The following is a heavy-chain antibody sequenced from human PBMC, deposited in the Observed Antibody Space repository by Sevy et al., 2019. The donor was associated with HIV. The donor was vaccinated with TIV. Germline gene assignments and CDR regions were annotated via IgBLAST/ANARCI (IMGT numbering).Heavy chain of an antibody. CDR2: ISYDGSNK. Sequence: GGSLRLSCAASGFTFSSYALHWVRQAPGKGLEWVAVISYDGSNKYYADSVKGRFPISRDNSKNTLYLQMTSLRAEDTVVYYCARDLRDYVWGSYRYTSYTYGMDVWGQGTTVTVSS. V-gene: IGHV3-30-3*01. CDR3: ARDLRDYVWGSYRYTSYTYGMDV. CDR1: GFTFSSYA. D-gene: IGHD3-16*02. J-gene: IGHJ6*02.